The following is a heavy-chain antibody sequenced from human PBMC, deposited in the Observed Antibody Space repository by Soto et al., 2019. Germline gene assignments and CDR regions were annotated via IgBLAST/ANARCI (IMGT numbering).Heavy chain of an antibody. J-gene: IGHJ6*02. CDR3: AAPNFYYYFAMGV. CDR1: GGSISSTSYY. CDR2: MYYTGTTNSGTT. V-gene: IGHV4-39*01. Sequence: PSETLSLTCRVSGGSISSTSYYWAWIRQPPGEGLEWIGTMYYTGTTNSGTTNYNPSLKSRVAISVDTSKNLFSLKLNFVTAVDTAVYFCAAPNFYYYFAMGVWGQGTTGTAP.